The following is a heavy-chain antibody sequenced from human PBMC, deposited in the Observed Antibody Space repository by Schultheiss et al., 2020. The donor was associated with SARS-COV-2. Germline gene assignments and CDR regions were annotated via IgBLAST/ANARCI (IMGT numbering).Heavy chain of an antibody. Sequence: ASVKVSCKASGYTFTSYGISWVRQAPGQGLEWMGWISAYNGNTNYAQKLQGRVTMTTDTSTSTAYMELRSLRSDDTAVYYCARDSIPHVDTAAFDIWGQGTMVTVSS. D-gene: IGHD5-18*01. CDR3: ARDSIPHVDTAAFDI. V-gene: IGHV1-18*01. J-gene: IGHJ3*02. CDR1: GYTFTSYG. CDR2: ISAYNGNT.